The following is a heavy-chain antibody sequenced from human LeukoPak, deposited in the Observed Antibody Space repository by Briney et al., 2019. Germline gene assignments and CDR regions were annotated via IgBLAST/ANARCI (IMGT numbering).Heavy chain of an antibody. CDR1: GGTFSSYA. D-gene: IGHD3-22*01. Sequence: SVRVSCKASGGTFSSYAISWVRQAPGQGLEWMGGIIPIFGTANYAQKFQGRVTITADESTSTAYMELSSLRSEDTAVYYCARDLGGYYWFDPWGQGTLVTVSS. V-gene: IGHV1-69*01. CDR2: IIPIFGTA. J-gene: IGHJ5*02. CDR3: ARDLGGYYWFDP.